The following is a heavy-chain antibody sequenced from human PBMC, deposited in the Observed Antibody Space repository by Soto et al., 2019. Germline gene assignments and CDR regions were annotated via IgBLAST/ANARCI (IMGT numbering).Heavy chain of an antibody. Sequence: GASGKVSCKASGYTFTSYAMHWVRQAPGQRLEWMGWINAGNGNTKYSQKFQDRVTITRDTSASTAYMELSSLRSEDTAVYYCARVGGVAGYDAFDIWGQGTMVTVSS. D-gene: IGHD6-19*01. CDR3: ARVGGVAGYDAFDI. V-gene: IGHV1-3*01. CDR2: INAGNGNT. CDR1: GYTFTSYA. J-gene: IGHJ3*02.